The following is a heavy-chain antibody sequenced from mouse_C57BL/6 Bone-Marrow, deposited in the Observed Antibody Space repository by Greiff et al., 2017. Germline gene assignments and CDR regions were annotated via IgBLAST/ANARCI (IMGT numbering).Heavy chain of an antibody. V-gene: IGHV1-61*01. CDR2: IYPSDSET. D-gene: IGHD2-1*01. CDR3: ARDGNYAWDEGFYYAMDY. Sequence: QVQLQQPGAELVRPGSSVKLSCKASGYTFTSYWMDWVKQRPGQGLEWIGNIYPSDSETHYNQKFKDKATLTVDKSSSTAYMQLSSLTSEDSAVYYCARDGNYAWDEGFYYAMDYWGQGTSVTVSS. CDR1: GYTFTSYW. J-gene: IGHJ4*01.